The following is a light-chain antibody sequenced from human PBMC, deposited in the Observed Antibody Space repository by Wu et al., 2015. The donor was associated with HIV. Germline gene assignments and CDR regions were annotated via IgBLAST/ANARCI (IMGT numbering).Light chain of an antibody. CDR2: GAF. Sequence: EIVMTQSPVTLSVSPGEGATLSCRASQNINVNLAWYQQKPGQAPRLLIYGAFTRATGIPARFSGTGSGTEFTLTIGSLQSEDFAVYYCQHYREQPLTFGGGTKVEIK. CDR3: QHYREQPLT. J-gene: IGKJ4*01. V-gene: IGKV3-15*01. CDR1: QNINVN.